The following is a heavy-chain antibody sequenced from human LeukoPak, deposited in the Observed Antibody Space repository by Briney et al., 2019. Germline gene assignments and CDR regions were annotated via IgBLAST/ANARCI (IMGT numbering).Heavy chain of an antibody. V-gene: IGHV1-69*06. CDR2: IIPIFDTP. J-gene: IGHJ4*02. CDR1: GGTFSNYA. Sequence: SVKVSCKASGGTFSNYAISWVRQAPGQGLEWMGGIIPIFDTPNFAQKFQGRVTITADKSTSTAYMELSRLKSDDTAVYYCARDSAVAVAEGVFDYWGQGTLVTVSS. CDR3: ARDSAVAVAEGVFDY. D-gene: IGHD6-19*01.